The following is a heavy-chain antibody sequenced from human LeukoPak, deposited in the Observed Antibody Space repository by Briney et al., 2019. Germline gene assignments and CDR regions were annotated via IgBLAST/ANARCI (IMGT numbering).Heavy chain of an antibody. CDR3: ARDNSVGDNAWWFDP. V-gene: IGHV1-46*01. CDR2: INPTGGST. CDR1: GYTFTSYY. Sequence: ASVKVSCKASGYTFTSYYMHWVRQAPGQGLEWMGIINPTGGSTGYAQKFQGRVNMTRDKSTRTDYMELSRLRSEDTAIYYCARDNSVGDNAWWFDPWGQGTLVTVSS. J-gene: IGHJ5*02. D-gene: IGHD1-26*01.